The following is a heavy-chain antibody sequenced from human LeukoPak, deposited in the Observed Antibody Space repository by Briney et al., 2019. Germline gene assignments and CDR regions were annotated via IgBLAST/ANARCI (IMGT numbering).Heavy chain of an antibody. CDR1: GFTFSSYG. CDR3: AKAYYYDSSGSMVALFDY. D-gene: IGHD3-22*01. V-gene: IGHV3-30*18. J-gene: IGHJ4*02. CDR2: ISYDGSNK. Sequence: PGGSLRLSCAASGFTFSSYGMHWVRQAPGKGLEWMAVISYDGSNKYYADSVNGRFTISRDNSKNTLYLQMNSLRAEDTAVYYCAKAYYYDSSGSMVALFDYWGQGTLVTVSS.